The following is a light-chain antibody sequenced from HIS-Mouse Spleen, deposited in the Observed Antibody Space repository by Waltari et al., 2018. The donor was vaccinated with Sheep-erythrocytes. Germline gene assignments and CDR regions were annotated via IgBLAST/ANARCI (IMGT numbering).Light chain of an antibody. CDR1: KLGDKY. Sequence: LTQPPSVSVSPGQTASITCSGDKLGDKYACWYQQKPGQSPVLVIYQDSKRTSGIPERFSGANSGNTATLTISGTQAMDEADYYCQAWDSSTAWVFGGGTKLTVL. CDR2: QDS. V-gene: IGLV3-1*01. CDR3: QAWDSSTAWV. J-gene: IGLJ3*02.